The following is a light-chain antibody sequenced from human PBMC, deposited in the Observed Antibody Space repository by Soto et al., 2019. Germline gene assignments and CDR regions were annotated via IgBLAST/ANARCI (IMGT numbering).Light chain of an antibody. CDR1: QSVSSTY. CDR3: QQRSNWHT. V-gene: IGKV3D-20*02. J-gene: IGKJ5*01. CDR2: AAS. Sequence: VLTQSPGTLSLSPGERATLSCRASQSVSSTYLGWYQQKPGQAPRLLIYAASSRATGIPDRFSGSGSGTDFTLTISSLEPEDFAVYYCQQRSNWHTFGQGTRLEIK.